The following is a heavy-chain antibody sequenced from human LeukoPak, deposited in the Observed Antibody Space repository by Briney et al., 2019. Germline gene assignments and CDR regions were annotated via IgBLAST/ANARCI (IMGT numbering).Heavy chain of an antibody. Sequence: GASVKVSCKTSGYPLTKWEINWVRQAAAQGLEWLGWVHPDNGNTYYAQRFRGRVTMSRDTSTTTAYMELSGLRSNDTAVYFCATGPRNDPWGQGTLVTVSS. CDR3: ATGPRNDP. J-gene: IGHJ5*02. V-gene: IGHV1-8*01. D-gene: IGHD1-14*01. CDR1: GYPLTKWE. CDR2: VHPDNGNT.